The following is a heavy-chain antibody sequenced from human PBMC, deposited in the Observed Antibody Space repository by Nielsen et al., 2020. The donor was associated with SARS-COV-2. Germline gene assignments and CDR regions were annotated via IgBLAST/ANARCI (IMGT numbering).Heavy chain of an antibody. CDR3: ARDMGDYVWGSYRYSWYFDY. CDR1: GFPFSSYW. CDR2: IKQDGSEK. V-gene: IGHV3-7*01. Sequence: GSLKLSCAASGFPFSSYWMSWVRQAPGKGLEWVANIKQDGSEKYYVDSVKGRFTISRDNAKNSLYLQMNSLRAEDTAVYYCARDMGDYVWGSYRYSWYFDYWGQGTLVTVSS. J-gene: IGHJ4*02. D-gene: IGHD3-16*02.